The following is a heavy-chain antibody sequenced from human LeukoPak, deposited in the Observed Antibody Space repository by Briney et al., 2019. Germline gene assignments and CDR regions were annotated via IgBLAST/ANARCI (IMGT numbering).Heavy chain of an antibody. CDR3: ARGYRTYYYDSSSDNWFDP. CDR1: GGSIRSSYYY. V-gene: IGHV4-39*07. J-gene: IGHJ5*02. Sequence: SETLSLTCTVSGGSIRSSYYYWGWIRQPPGKGLEWIGSIYDSGSTYYNPSLKSRVTISVDTSKNQFSLKLSSVTAADTAVYYCARGYRTYYYDSSSDNWFDPWGQGTLVTVSS. D-gene: IGHD3-22*01. CDR2: IYDSGST.